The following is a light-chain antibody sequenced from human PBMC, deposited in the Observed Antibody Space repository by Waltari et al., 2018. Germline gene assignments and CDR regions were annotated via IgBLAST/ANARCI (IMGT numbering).Light chain of an antibody. Sequence: DIVMTQSPESLAVPLGERATITCRSSQSVLDDSNNKNYVAWYQQKPGQPPKLLIYLASTRESGVPDRISGSESGTEFTLTVSSLQAEDVALYYCQQYYSTPYTFGQGTKVEI. CDR1: QSVLDDSNNKNY. V-gene: IGKV4-1*01. CDR2: LAS. J-gene: IGKJ2*01. CDR3: QQYYSTPYT.